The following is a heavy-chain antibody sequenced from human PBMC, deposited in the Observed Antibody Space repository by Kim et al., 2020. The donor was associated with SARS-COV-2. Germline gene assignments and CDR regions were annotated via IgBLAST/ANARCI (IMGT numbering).Heavy chain of an antibody. J-gene: IGHJ4*02. CDR3: ARQAPWFLPDY. Sequence: SETLSLTCTVSGGTVNSACCNWGWFRQPPGKGLEWIGSIYYSGITYYSSALKSRLTISIDTSKNQFSLKLTSVTATDMAVYYCARQAPWFLPDYWGQGTLVTVSS. CDR2: IYYSGIT. D-gene: IGHD3-22*01. CDR1: GGTVNSACCN. V-gene: IGHV4-39*01.